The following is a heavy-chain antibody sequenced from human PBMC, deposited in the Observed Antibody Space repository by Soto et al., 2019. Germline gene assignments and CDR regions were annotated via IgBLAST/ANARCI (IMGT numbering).Heavy chain of an antibody. Sequence: GGSLRLSCAASGFTFSNAWMSWVRQAPGKGLEWVGRIKSKTDGGTTDYAAPVKGRFTISRDDSKNTLYLQMNSLKTEDTAVYYCTTDSGGYCSGGSCYTSLTTYYYYMDVWGKGTTVTVSS. J-gene: IGHJ6*03. CDR3: TTDSGGYCSGGSCYTSLTTYYYYMDV. CDR1: GFTFSNAW. CDR2: IKSKTDGGTT. V-gene: IGHV3-15*01. D-gene: IGHD2-15*01.